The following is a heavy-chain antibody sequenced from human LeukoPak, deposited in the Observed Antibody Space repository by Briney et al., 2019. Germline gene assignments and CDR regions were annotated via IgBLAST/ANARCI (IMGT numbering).Heavy chain of an antibody. CDR3: ARQWDDSSGYPVEH. CDR2: IYYSGST. J-gene: IGHJ5*02. CDR1: GGSISSSSYY. D-gene: IGHD3-22*01. Sequence: SETLSLTCTVSGGSISSSSYYWGWIRQPPGKGLEWIGSIYYSGSTYYNPSLKSRVTISVDTSKNQFSLKLSSVTAADTAVYYCARQWDDSSGYPVEHCGQGTLVTVSS. V-gene: IGHV4-39*01.